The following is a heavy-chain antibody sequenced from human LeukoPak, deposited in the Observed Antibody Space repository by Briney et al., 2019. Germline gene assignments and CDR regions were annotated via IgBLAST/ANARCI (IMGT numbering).Heavy chain of an antibody. Sequence: SVKVSCKASGGAFSSYAISWVRQAPGQGLEWMGGIIPIFGTANYAQKFQGRVTITTDESTSTAYMELSSLRSEDTAVYYCARVGYCSGGSCYGLYDYWGQGTLVTVSS. CDR3: ARVGYCSGGSCYGLYDY. J-gene: IGHJ4*02. V-gene: IGHV1-69*05. CDR1: GGAFSSYA. CDR2: IIPIFGTA. D-gene: IGHD2-15*01.